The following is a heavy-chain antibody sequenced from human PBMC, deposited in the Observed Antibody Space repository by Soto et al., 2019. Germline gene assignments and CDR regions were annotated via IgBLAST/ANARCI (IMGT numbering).Heavy chain of an antibody. CDR3: ARWHFPYTYGRVDY. CDR1: GYTFTTYG. V-gene: IGHV1-18*04. Sequence: QVQLVQSGAEMKKPGASVKVSCKASGYTFTTYGISWVRQAPGQGLEWMGWISAYNGNTHYAQKLQGRVTMTTDTSTSTTYVELRSLRSDDTAVYHCARWHFPYTYGRVDYGGQGTLVTVSS. J-gene: IGHJ4*02. D-gene: IGHD3-3*02. CDR2: ISAYNGNT.